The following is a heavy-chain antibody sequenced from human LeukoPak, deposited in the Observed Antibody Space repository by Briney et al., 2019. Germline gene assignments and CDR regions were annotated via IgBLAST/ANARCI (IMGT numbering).Heavy chain of an antibody. CDR2: IIPILGIA. CDR1: GGTFSSYT. D-gene: IGHD3-10*01. CDR3: ARAEKEVRGVSLDY. V-gene: IGHV1-69*02. Sequence: SVKVSCKASGGTFSSYTISWVRQAPGQGLEGMGRIIPILGIANYAQKFQGRVTITADKSTSTAYMELSSLRSEDTAVYYCARAEKEVRGVSLDYWGQGTLVTVSS. J-gene: IGHJ4*02.